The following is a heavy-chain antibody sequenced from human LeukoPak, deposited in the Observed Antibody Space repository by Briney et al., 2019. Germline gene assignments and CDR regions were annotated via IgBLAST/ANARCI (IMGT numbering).Heavy chain of an antibody. D-gene: IGHD2-2*01. V-gene: IGHV4-59*01. J-gene: IGHJ3*02. CDR1: GGSISSYY. Sequence: SESLSLTCTVSGGSISSYYWSWIRQPPGKGLEWSGYIYYSGSTNYNPSLKSRVTISVDTSKNQFSLKLSSVTAADTAVYYCARGPGYCSSTSCYVVAFDIWGQGTMVTVSS. CDR2: IYYSGST. CDR3: ARGPGYCSSTSCYVVAFDI.